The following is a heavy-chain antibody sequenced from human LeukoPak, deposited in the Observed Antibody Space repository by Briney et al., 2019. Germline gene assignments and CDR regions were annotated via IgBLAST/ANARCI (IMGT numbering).Heavy chain of an antibody. CDR2: ISYDGSNK. Sequence: GGSLRLSCAASGFTFSSYAMHWVRQAPGKGLEWVGVISYDGSNKYYADSVKGRFTISRDNSKNTLYLQMNSLRAEDTAVYYCARDLTMIVAGYYFDYWGQGTLVTVSS. J-gene: IGHJ4*02. V-gene: IGHV3-30-3*01. D-gene: IGHD3-22*01. CDR1: GFTFSSYA. CDR3: ARDLTMIVAGYYFDY.